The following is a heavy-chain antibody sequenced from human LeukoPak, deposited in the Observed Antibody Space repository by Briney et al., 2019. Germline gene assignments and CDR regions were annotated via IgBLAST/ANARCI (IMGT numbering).Heavy chain of an antibody. D-gene: IGHD2-2*01. Sequence: SETLSLTCTVSGGSISSGSYYWSWIRQPAGKGLEWIGRIYTSGSTNYNPSLKSRVTISVDTSKNQFSLKLSSVTAADTAVYYCARNEDVVVPAAGWFDPWGQGTLVTVSS. CDR2: IYTSGST. J-gene: IGHJ5*02. V-gene: IGHV4-61*02. CDR3: ARNEDVVVPAAGWFDP. CDR1: GGSISSGSYY.